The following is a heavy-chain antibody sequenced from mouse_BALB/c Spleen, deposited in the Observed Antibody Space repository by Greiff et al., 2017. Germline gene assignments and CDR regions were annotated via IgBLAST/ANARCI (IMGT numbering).Heavy chain of an antibody. J-gene: IGHJ4*01. CDR2: IYPYNGGT. Sequence: EVKLQESGPELVKPGASVKISCKASGYTFTDYNMHWVKQSHGKSLEWIGYIYPYNGGTGYNQKFKSKATLTVDNSSSTAYMELRSLTSEDSAVYYCAREDYEYDENYYAMDYWGQGTSVTVSS. V-gene: IGHV1S29*02. D-gene: IGHD2-4*01. CDR3: AREDYEYDENYYAMDY. CDR1: GYTFTDYN.